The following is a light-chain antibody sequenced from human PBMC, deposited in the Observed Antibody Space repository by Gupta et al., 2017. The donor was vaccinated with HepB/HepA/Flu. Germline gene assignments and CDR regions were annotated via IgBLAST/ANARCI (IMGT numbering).Light chain of an antibody. CDR1: QSVFYSSNNMNY. V-gene: IGKV4-1*01. CDR3: QQYYATPFT. Sequence: DIVMTQSPESLAVFLGERATINCRTSQSVFYSSNNMNYLAWYQQKPGQPPKLLIFWASTRESGVPDRFSGSGSGTDFTLTISSLQAEDVAVYYCQQYYATPFTFGQGTKLEVK. CDR2: WAS. J-gene: IGKJ2*01.